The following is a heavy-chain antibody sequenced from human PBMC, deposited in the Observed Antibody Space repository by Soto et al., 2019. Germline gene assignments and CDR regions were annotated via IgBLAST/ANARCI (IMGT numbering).Heavy chain of an antibody. V-gene: IGHV4-38-2*01. CDR3: ATTSGSFPY. Sequence: SETLSLTCAVSGYSISSGDYWGWIRQPPGKGLVWIGSIYHSGRTYYNPSLKSRLTTSLDTTKNQPSLMLTTVTAADTALYFFATTSGSFPYWGQGTLVTVSS. J-gene: IGHJ4*02. CDR2: IYHSGRT. CDR1: GYSISSGDY. D-gene: IGHD2-15*01.